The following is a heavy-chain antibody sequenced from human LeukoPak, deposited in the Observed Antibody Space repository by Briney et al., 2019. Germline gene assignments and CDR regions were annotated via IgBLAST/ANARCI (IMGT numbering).Heavy chain of an antibody. J-gene: IGHJ4*02. V-gene: IGHV3-23*01. CDR2: IIGSGGSR. D-gene: IGHD5-18*01. CDR1: GFTFSSYA. Sequence: GGSLRLSCAASGFTFSSYAMSWVRPAPGKGLEWVSAIIGSGGSRYHADSVQGVFPSSRDNSKNTLYLQMNSLRAEATAVYYCAILDRAMVVASRLGAVDYWGQGTLVTVSS. CDR3: AILDRAMVVASRLGAVDY.